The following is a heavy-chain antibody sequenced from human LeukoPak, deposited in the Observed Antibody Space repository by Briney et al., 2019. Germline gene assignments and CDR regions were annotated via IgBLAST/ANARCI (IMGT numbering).Heavy chain of an antibody. Sequence: PGGSLRLSCAASGFTFSSYAMSWVRQAPGKGLEWVSAISGSGGSTYYADSVKGRFTISRDNSKNTLYLQMNSLRAEDTAVYYCAKGGRRITMVRGFDYWGQGTLVTVSS. CDR2: ISGSGGST. CDR3: AKGGRRITMVRGFDY. D-gene: IGHD3-10*01. CDR1: GFTFSSYA. J-gene: IGHJ4*02. V-gene: IGHV3-23*01.